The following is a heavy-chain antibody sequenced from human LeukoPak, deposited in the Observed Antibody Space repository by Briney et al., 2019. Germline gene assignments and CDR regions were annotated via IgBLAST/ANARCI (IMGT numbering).Heavy chain of an antibody. V-gene: IGHV3-21*01. CDR3: ARDGGRMDV. CDR1: GYTLSSYS. CDR2: ISSSSSYI. J-gene: IGHJ6*02. D-gene: IGHD6-25*01. Sequence: GGSLRLSCAPSGYTLSSYSMNWVRQAPGKGLEWVSTISSSSSYIYYADSVKGRFTMSRDNAKNSLYLQMNSLRAEDTAVYYCARDGGRMDVWGQGTTVTVSS.